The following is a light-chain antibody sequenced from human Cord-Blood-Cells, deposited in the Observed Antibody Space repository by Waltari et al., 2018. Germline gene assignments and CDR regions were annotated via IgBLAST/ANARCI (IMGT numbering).Light chain of an antibody. V-gene: IGLV2-23*01. CDR3: CSYAGSSTYV. J-gene: IGLJ1*01. CDR1: SSDVGSYNL. CDR2: EGS. Sequence: QSALTQPASVSGSPGQSITISGTGTSSDVGSYNLVSWYQQPPDKAPKLMIYEGSKRPSGVSNRFSGSKSGNTASLTISGLQAEDEADYYCCSYAGSSTYVFGTGTKVTVL.